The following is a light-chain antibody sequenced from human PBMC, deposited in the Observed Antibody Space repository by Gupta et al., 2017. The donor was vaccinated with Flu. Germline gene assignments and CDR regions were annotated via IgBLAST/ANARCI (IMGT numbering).Light chain of an antibody. J-gene: IGKJ2*01. CDR1: QSVSSN. V-gene: IGKV3-15*01. Sequence: EIVMTQSPATLSVSPGERATLSCRASQSVSSNLAWYQQKPGQAPRLLIYGASTRDTGIPARFSGSGSGKEFTLTISSRQSEDFAVYYCQQYNNWPPYIFGQGTKMEIK. CDR3: QQYNNWPPYI. CDR2: GAS.